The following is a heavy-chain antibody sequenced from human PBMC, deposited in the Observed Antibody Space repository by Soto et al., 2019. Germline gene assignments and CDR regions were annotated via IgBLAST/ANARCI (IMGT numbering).Heavy chain of an antibody. CDR3: ARARGARYFDY. J-gene: IGHJ4*02. Sequence: SETLSLTCTVSGGSISSGDYYWSWIRQPPGKGLEWIGYIYYSGSTYYNPSLKSRVTISVDTSKNQFSLKLSSVTAADTAVYYCARARGARYFDYWGQGTLVSVSS. D-gene: IGHD2-15*01. CDR1: GGSISSGDYY. CDR2: IYYSGST. V-gene: IGHV4-30-4*01.